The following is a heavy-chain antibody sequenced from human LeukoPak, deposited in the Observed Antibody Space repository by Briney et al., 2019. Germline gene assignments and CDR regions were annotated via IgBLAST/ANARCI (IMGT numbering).Heavy chain of an antibody. Sequence: GGSLRLSCAASGFTSSSYSMNWVRQAPGKGLEWVSSISSSSSYIYYADSVKGRFTISRDNAKNSLYLQMNSLRGDDTAVYYCAKDVGKWESLHFFDYWGQGTLVTVSS. CDR3: AKDVGKWESLHFFDY. CDR1: GFTSSSYS. CDR2: ISSSSSYI. J-gene: IGHJ4*02. V-gene: IGHV3-21*04. D-gene: IGHD1-26*01.